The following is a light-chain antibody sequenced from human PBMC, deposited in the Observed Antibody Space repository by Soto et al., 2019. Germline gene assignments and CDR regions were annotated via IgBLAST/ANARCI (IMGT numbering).Light chain of an antibody. V-gene: IGLV2-18*02. CDR2: EVT. J-gene: IGLJ1*01. Sequence: QSGLTEPPAGYGVDVGARRIFSNGTSSDVGSYNRVSWYQQPPGTAPKLMIYEVTNRPSGVPDRFSGSKSGNTASLTISGPQAEDEADYYCSSYTSSSTYVFGTGTKVTVL. CDR1: SSDVGSYNR. CDR3: SSYTSSSTYV.